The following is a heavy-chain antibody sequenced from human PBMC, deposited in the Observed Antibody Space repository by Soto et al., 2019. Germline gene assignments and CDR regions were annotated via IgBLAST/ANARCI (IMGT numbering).Heavy chain of an antibody. CDR3: ARDWGADIVVVVDVTHFEY. V-gene: IGHV3-21*01. CDR1: GFTFSSYV. D-gene: IGHD2-15*01. CDR2: ISSSSSYI. Sequence: GGSLRLSCAASGFTFSSYVMNWVRQAPGKGLEWVASISSSSSYIYYADSVKGRFTISRDNAKNSLYLQMKSLRAEDTAVYYCARDWGADIVVVVDVTHFEYWGQGTMVTVSS. J-gene: IGHJ4*02.